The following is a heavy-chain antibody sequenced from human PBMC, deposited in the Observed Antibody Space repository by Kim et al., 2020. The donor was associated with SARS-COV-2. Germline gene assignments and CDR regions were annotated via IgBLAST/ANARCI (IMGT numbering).Heavy chain of an antibody. CDR3: ARVPSSSWYVGTDYYYGM. V-gene: IGHV4-59*13. Sequence: SETLSLTCTVSGGSISSYYWSWIRQPPGKGLEWIGYIYYSGSTNYNPSLKSRVTISVDTSKNQFSLKLSSVTAADTAVYYCARVPSSSWYVGTDYYYGM. D-gene: IGHD6-13*01. J-gene: IGHJ6*01. CDR1: GGSISSYY. CDR2: IYYSGST.